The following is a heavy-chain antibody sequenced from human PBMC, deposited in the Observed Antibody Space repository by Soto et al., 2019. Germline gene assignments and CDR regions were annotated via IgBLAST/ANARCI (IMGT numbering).Heavy chain of an antibody. J-gene: IGHJ6*02. CDR1: GFTFSNYR. CDR2: ISGGSSTI. V-gene: IGHV3-48*01. CDR3: ALESMDV. Sequence: HPGGSLRLSCAASGFTFSNYRMNWFRQAPGKGLEWISYISGGSSTIYYADSVKGRFTISRDNAKNSLYLQMNSLRAEDTAVYYCALESMDVWGQGTTVTVSS.